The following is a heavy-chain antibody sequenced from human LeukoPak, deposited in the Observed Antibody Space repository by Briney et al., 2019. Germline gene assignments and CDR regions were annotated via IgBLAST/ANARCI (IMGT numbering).Heavy chain of an antibody. CDR3: ARERVPATVYFDY. Sequence: SETPSLTCTVSGGSISSYYWSWIRQPPGKGLEWIGYIYYSGSTNYNPSLKSRVTISADTSKNQFSLKLSSVTAADTAVYYCARERVPATVYFDYWGQGTLVTVSS. J-gene: IGHJ4*02. CDR1: GGSISSYY. CDR2: IYYSGST. D-gene: IGHD2-2*01. V-gene: IGHV4-59*01.